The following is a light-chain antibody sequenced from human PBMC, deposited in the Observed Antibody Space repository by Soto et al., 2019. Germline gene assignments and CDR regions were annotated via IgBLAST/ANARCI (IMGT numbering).Light chain of an antibody. Sequence: EIVLTQSPGTLSLSPGERATLSCRASQSVSSSYLAWYQQKPGQAPRLLIYGASSRATGIPDRFSGSGSGTHFTLTISRLEPDYFAVYYCQQYCSSWTFGQGTNVEIK. CDR1: QSVSSSY. CDR2: GAS. J-gene: IGKJ1*01. V-gene: IGKV3-20*01. CDR3: QQYCSSWT.